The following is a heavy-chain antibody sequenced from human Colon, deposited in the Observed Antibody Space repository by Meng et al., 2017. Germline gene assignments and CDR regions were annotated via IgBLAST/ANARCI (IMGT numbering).Heavy chain of an antibody. CDR2: TYHSGCT. D-gene: IGHD1-26*01. Sequence: QVERQGRGPGLVRTTGALSLRCAVSGGSISSSSWWSWVRQHPGEGVVWIGETYHSGCTNSTSSLKSRVTISVDKSKNQFSLKLSSVTAADTAVYYCARKKWVGASGGFDYWGQGTLVTVSS. CDR1: GGSISSSSW. CDR3: ARKKWVGASGGFDY. J-gene: IGHJ4*02. V-gene: IGHV4-4*02.